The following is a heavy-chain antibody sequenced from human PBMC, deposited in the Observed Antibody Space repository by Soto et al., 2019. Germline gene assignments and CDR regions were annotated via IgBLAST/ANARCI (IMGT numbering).Heavy chain of an antibody. CDR2: IYYSGST. CDR1: GGSISSGDYY. V-gene: IGHV4-30-4*01. Sequence: SETLSLTCTVSGGSISSGDYYWSWIRQPPGKGLEWIGYIYYSGSTYYNPSLKSRVTISVDTSKNQFSLKLSSVTAADTAVYYCARLSITMIVVVTGYFDYWGQGTLVTVSS. D-gene: IGHD3-22*01. CDR3: ARLSITMIVVVTGYFDY. J-gene: IGHJ4*02.